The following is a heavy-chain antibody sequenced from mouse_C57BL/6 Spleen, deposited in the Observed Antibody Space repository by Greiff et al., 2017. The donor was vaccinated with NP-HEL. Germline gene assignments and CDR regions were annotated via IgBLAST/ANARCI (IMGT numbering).Heavy chain of an antibody. CDR2: IYPGDGDT. CDR3: ARSITTVVPYCYFDV. V-gene: IGHV1-82*01. D-gene: IGHD1-1*01. J-gene: IGHJ1*03. Sequence: VQLQQSGPELVKPGASVKISCKASGYAFSSSWMNWVKQGPGKGLEWIGRIYPGDGDTNYNGKFKGKATLTADKSSSTAYMQLSSLTSEDSAVYFCARSITTVVPYCYFDVWGTGTTVTVSS. CDR1: GYAFSSSW.